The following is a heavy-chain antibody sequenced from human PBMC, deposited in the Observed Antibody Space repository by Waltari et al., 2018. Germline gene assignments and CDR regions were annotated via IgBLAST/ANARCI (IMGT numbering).Heavy chain of an antibody. J-gene: IGHJ4*02. CDR2: INKDGTET. V-gene: IGHV3-7*03. CDR1: GFTLSNYW. D-gene: IGHD6-19*01. CDR3: IRDYGSPY. Sequence: EAQPVESGGDLVPPGGSLRLSCVVSGFTLSNYWMSWVRQAPGKGLEWVANINKDGTETYYVDSVRGRFTISKDDAKNSVYLQMNSLKVEDTAVYYCIRDYGSPYWGQGTLVTVSS.